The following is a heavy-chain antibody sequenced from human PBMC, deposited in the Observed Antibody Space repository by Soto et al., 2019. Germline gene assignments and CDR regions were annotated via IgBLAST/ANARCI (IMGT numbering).Heavy chain of an antibody. CDR2: INSDGSST. V-gene: IGHV3-74*01. CDR3: ASSSGNDGRY. CDR1: GFTFSYYW. Sequence: EVQLVESGGGLVQPGGSLRLSCAASGFTFSYYWMHWVRQAPGKGLVWVSHINSDGSSTSYADSVTGRFTISRDNAKNTLFLQMNSLRAEDTAVYYCASSSGNDGRYWGQGTLVTVSS. D-gene: IGHD5-12*01. J-gene: IGHJ4*02.